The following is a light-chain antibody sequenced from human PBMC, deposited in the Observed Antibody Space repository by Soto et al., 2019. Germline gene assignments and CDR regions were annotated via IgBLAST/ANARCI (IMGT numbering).Light chain of an antibody. V-gene: IGKV1-33*01. CDR1: HDVSRN. CDR3: QQYNSMLS. J-gene: IGKJ4*01. Sequence: DIQMTQSPSSLSASEGDRDTITCQSSHDVSRNLNWFQQKPGEAPQLLIYDASNLERGVPSRFSGSGSGTDFTLTIRILQPEDLATYYCQQYNSMLSFGGGTEVEIK. CDR2: DAS.